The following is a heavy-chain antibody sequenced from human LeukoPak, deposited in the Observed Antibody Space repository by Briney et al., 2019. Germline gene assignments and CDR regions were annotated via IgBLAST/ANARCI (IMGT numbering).Heavy chain of an antibody. J-gene: IGHJ4*02. CDR2: INLDGSVI. Sequence: PGGSLRLSCAASGFTFSGYWMSWVRQAPGKGLEWVANINLDGSVIHYVDSAKGRFTISRDNAKNSLYLQMNYLRAEDTALYYCATSDDSSGSDWGQETLVTVSS. CDR1: GFTFSGYW. CDR3: ATSDDSSGSD. D-gene: IGHD3-22*01. V-gene: IGHV3-7*01.